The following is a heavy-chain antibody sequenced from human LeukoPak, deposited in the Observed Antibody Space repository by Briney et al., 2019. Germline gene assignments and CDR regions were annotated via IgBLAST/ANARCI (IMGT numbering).Heavy chain of an antibody. V-gene: IGHV1-69*01. Sequence: SVKVSCKASGGTFSSYAMSWVRQAPGQGLEWRGGIIPIFGTANYAQKFQGRVTITGDESTSTAYMELSSLRSEDTAVYYCARGIQLWLENRFDYWGQGTLVTVSS. CDR1: GGTFSSYA. CDR3: ARGIQLWLENRFDY. D-gene: IGHD5-18*01. CDR2: IIPIFGTA. J-gene: IGHJ4*02.